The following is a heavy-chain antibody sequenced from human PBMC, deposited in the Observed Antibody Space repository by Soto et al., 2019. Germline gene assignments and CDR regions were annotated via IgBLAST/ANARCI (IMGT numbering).Heavy chain of an antibody. J-gene: IGHJ5*01. CDR1: CGSISGSTDY. V-gene: IGHV4-61*01. Sequence: PSETLSLTCTVSCGSISGSTDYWSWIRQPPGRGLEWIGYIYYNGRSNSNPSLKSRISMSVDTSKNQFSLRLRSVTAADTALYYCARDASSSWFDSWGLGTLVTVSS. CDR3: ARDASSSWFDS. D-gene: IGHD6-13*01. CDR2: IYYNGRS.